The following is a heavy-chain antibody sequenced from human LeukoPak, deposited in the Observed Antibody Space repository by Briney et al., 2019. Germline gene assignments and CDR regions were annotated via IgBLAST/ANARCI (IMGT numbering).Heavy chain of an antibody. CDR2: ISGSGGST. D-gene: IGHD2-15*01. Sequence: GGSLRLSCAASGFTFSSYAMSWVRQAPGKGLEWVSAISGSGGSTYYADSVKDLFTISRDNSKNTLYLQMNSLRAEDTAVYYCAMEDIVVVVAALRSRFDPWGQGTLVSVSS. CDR3: AMEDIVVVVAALRSRFDP. CDR1: GFTFSSYA. V-gene: IGHV3-23*01. J-gene: IGHJ5*02.